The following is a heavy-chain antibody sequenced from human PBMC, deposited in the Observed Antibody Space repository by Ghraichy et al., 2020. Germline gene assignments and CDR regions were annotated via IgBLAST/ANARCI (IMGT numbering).Heavy chain of an antibody. J-gene: IGHJ6*02. V-gene: IGHV4-39*07. CDR2: IYYSGST. D-gene: IGHD3-22*01. Sequence: SETLSLTCTVSGGSISSSSYYWGWIRQPPGKGLEWIGSIYYSGSTYYNPSLKSRVTISVDTSKNQFSLKLSSVTAADTAVYYCARGYYYDSSGYYYRYYYGMDVWGQGTTVTVSS. CDR3: ARGYYYDSSGYYYRYYYGMDV. CDR1: GGSISSSSYY.